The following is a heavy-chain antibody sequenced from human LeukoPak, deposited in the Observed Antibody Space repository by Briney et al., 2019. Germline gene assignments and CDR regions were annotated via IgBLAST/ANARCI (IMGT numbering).Heavy chain of an antibody. CDR2: INPNGGGT. D-gene: IGHD6-19*01. V-gene: IGHV1-2*02. Sequence: ASVKVSCKASGYTFTGYYMHWVQQAPGQGLEWMGWINPNGGGTNYAQKFQGRVTLTRDTSISTAYMEVNSLESDDTAVYYCARENNSGWYRKAAFDYWGQGTLVTVSS. J-gene: IGHJ4*02. CDR3: ARENNSGWYRKAAFDY. CDR1: GYTFTGYY.